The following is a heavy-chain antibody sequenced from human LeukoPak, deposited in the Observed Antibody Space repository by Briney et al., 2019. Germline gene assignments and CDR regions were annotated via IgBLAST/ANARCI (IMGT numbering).Heavy chain of an antibody. J-gene: IGHJ4*02. V-gene: IGHV3-21*01. CDR3: AKVKGSDYGDYVYYFDY. CDR2: ISSSSSYI. Sequence: GGSLRLSCAASGFTFSSYSMNWVRQAPGKGLEWVSSISSSSSYIYYADSVKGRFTISRDNAKNSLYLQMNSLRAEDTAVYYCAKVKGSDYGDYVYYFDYWGQGTLVTVSS. D-gene: IGHD4-17*01. CDR1: GFTFSSYS.